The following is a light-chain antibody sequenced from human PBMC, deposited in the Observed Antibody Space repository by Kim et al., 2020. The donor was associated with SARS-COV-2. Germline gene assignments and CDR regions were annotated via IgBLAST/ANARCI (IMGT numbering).Light chain of an antibody. CDR2: WAS. J-gene: IGKJ5*01. CDR3: QQYYSTPIT. V-gene: IGKV4-1*01. CDR1: QSVLYSTNNKNY. Sequence: ATINYKSRQSVLYSTNNKNYLAWYQQKPGQPPKLLIYWASTRESGVPDRFSGSGSGTDFTLTISSLQAEDVAVYYCQQYYSTPITFGQGTRLEIK.